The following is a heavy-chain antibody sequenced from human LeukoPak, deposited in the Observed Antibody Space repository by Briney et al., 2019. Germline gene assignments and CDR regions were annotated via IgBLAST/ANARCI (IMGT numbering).Heavy chain of an antibody. V-gene: IGHV3-23*01. J-gene: IGHJ4*02. Sequence: GGSLRLSCAASGFTFSRYAMSWVRQAPGKGLEWVSSISGSGGSTYYADSVKGRFTISRDNSKNTLSLHMSSLRAEDTAVYYCAKASHSSGWHYFDYWGQGTLVTVSS. CDR2: ISGSGGST. D-gene: IGHD6-19*01. CDR3: AKASHSSGWHYFDY. CDR1: GFTFSRYA.